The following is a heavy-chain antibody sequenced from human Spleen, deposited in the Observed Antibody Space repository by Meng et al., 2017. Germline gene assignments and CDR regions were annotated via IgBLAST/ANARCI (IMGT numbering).Heavy chain of an antibody. CDR1: GFNFDDYA. V-gene: IGHV3-43*01. CDR3: AKDSLRGYTYAGLDR. Sequence: GESLKISCAASGFNFDDYAMHWVRQAPGKGLEWVSAITWDGSTTYYADSVKGRFTISRDNSKNSLYLQMNSLGTEDTALYYCAKDSLRGYTYAGLDRWGQGTLVTVSS. CDR2: ITWDGSTT. D-gene: IGHD5-18*01. J-gene: IGHJ4*01.